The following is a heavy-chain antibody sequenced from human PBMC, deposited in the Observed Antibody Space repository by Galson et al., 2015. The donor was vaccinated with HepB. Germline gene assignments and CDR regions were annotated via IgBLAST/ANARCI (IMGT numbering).Heavy chain of an antibody. J-gene: IGHJ4*02. Sequence: SLRLSCAASGFTFSSYGMHWVRQAPGKRLEWVAVISYDGSNKYYADSVKGRFTISRDNSKNTLYLQMNSLRAEDTAVYYCAKGLTRYYYDSSGYHYWGQGTLVTVSS. D-gene: IGHD3-22*01. CDR1: GFTFSSYG. CDR2: ISYDGSNK. CDR3: AKGLTRYYYDSSGYHY. V-gene: IGHV3-30*18.